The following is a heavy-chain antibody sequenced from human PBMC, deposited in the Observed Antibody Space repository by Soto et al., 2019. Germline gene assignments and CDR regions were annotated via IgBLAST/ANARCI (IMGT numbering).Heavy chain of an antibody. Sequence: GESLKISCKGSGYSFTSYWIGWVRQMPGKGLEWMGIIYPGDSDTRYSPSFQGQVTISADKSISTAYLQWSSLKASDTAMYYCARCRLLGSSSSDAFDIWGQGTMVTVSS. CDR3: ARCRLLGSSSSDAFDI. D-gene: IGHD6-6*01. J-gene: IGHJ3*02. V-gene: IGHV5-51*01. CDR2: IYPGDSDT. CDR1: GYSFTSYW.